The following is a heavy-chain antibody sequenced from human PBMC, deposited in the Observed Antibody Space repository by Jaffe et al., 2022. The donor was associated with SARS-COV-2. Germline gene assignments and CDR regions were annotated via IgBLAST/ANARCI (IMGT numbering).Heavy chain of an antibody. D-gene: IGHD3-9*01. J-gene: IGHJ4*02. Sequence: QVQLVESGGGVVQPGRSLRLSCAASGFTFSSYAMHWVRQAPGKGLEWVAVISYDGSNKYYADSVKGRFTISRDNSKNTLYLQMNSLRAEDTAVYYCARVPFPDFDWLLSYWGQGTLVTVSS. V-gene: IGHV3-30*04. CDR1: GFTFSSYA. CDR2: ISYDGSNK. CDR3: ARVPFPDFDWLLSY.